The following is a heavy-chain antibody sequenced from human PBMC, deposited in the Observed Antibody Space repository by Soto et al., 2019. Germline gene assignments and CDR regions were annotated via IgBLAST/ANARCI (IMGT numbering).Heavy chain of an antibody. V-gene: IGHV2-5*02. CDR1: GFSLSTSGVG. CDR2: IYWDDDK. Sequence: SGPTLVNPTQTLTLTCTFSGFSLSTSGVGVGWIRQPPGKALEWLALIYWDDDKRYSPSLKSRLTITKDTSKNQVVLTMTNMDPVDTATYYCAHRGMGSIAAAGLFDYWGQGTLVTVSS. J-gene: IGHJ4*02. CDR3: AHRGMGSIAAAGLFDY. D-gene: IGHD6-13*01.